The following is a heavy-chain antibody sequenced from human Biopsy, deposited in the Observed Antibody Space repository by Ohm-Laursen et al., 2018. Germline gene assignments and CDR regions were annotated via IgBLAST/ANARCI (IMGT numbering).Heavy chain of an antibody. D-gene: IGHD3-10*01. J-gene: IGHJ4*02. CDR3: ARDPRYGYGSYFDY. Sequence: EASVKVSCKASGYTFTGYYMHWVRQAPGQGLEWMGWINPNSGVTNYAQRFQGRVTMTRDTSISTAYMELSRLRSDDTAVYYCARDPRYGYGSYFDYWGQGTLVAASS. CDR1: GYTFTGYY. CDR2: INPNSGVT. V-gene: IGHV1-2*02.